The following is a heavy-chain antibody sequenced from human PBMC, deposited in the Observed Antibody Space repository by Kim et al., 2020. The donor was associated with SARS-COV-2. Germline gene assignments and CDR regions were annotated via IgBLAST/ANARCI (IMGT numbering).Heavy chain of an antibody. Sequence: SVKGRFTISRDNSKNTLYLQMNSLRAEDTAVYYCTKLEDIVVVPAAYFDYWGQGTLVTVSS. V-gene: IGHV3-23*01. D-gene: IGHD2-2*01. CDR3: TKLEDIVVVPAAYFDY. J-gene: IGHJ4*02.